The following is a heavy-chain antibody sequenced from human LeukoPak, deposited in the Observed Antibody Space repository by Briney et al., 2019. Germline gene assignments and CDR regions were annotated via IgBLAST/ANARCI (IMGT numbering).Heavy chain of an antibody. CDR1: GYTFTSYD. V-gene: IGHV1-8*03. D-gene: IGHD2-2*01. CDR3: ARGFAVYCSSTSCYQDY. J-gene: IGHJ4*02. Sequence: ASVKVSCKASGYTFTSYDINWVRQATGQGLEWMGWMNPNSGNTGYAQKFQGRVTITRNTSISTAYMELSSLRSEDTAVHYCARGFAVYCSSTSCYQDYWGQGTLVTVSS. CDR2: MNPNSGNT.